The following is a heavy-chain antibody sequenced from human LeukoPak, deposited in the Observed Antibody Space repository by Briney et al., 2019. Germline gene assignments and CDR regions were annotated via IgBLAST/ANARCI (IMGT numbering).Heavy chain of an antibody. V-gene: IGHV3-23*01. D-gene: IGHD4-17*01. J-gene: IGHJ4*02. CDR1: GFTFSSYA. Sequence: GGSLRLSCAASGFTFSSYAMNWVRQAPGKGLEWVSAISGSGGSTYYADSVKGRFTISRDNSKNTLYLQMNSLRAEDTAVYYCAKYPYGDYYYFDYWGQGTLVTVSS. CDR3: AKYPYGDYYYFDY. CDR2: ISGSGGST.